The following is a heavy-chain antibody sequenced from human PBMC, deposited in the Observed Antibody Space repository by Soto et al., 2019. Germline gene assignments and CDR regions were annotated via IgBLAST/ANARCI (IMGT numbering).Heavy chain of an antibody. CDR3: ARPRYYYDSTIYSDGQPADY. V-gene: IGHV3-30-3*01. CDR1: GFTFSSYA. Sequence: QVQLVDSGGGVVQPGGSLRLSCAASGFTFSSYAMYWVRQAPGKGLEWMAFISHDGNNTYYADSVKGRFSISRDNSKNALYLQMNSLRTEDTFMFYCARPRYYYDSTIYSDGQPADYWGLGTLVTVSS. J-gene: IGHJ4*02. D-gene: IGHD3-22*01. CDR2: ISHDGNNT.